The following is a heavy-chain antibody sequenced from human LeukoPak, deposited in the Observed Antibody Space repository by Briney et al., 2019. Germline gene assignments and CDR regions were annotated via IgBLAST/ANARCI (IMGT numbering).Heavy chain of an antibody. J-gene: IGHJ3*02. D-gene: IGHD3-16*01. Sequence: GGSLRLSCAASGFTFSSYWMSWVRQAPGKGLEWVANIKQDGSEKYYVDSVKGRFTISRDNAKNSLYLQMNSLRAEDTAVYYCARVPRHYDYVWGSYAFDIWGQGTMVTVSS. V-gene: IGHV3-7*01. CDR2: IKQDGSEK. CDR1: GFTFSSYW. CDR3: ARVPRHYDYVWGSYAFDI.